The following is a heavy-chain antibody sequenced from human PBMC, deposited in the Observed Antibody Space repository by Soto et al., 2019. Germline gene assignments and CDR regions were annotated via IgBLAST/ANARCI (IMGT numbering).Heavy chain of an antibody. V-gene: IGHV3-30*18. CDR1: GFTFSSYD. CDR2: ISYDGSNK. D-gene: IGHD6-19*01. CDR3: AKDLAVAGTGGNAFDI. Sequence: QVQLVESGGGVVQPGRSLRLSCAASGFTFSSYDIHWVRQAPGKGLEWVAVISYDGSNKYYADSVKGRLTISRDNSKNTLYLQMNSLRAEETAVYYCAKDLAVAGTGGNAFDIWGQGTMVTVSS. J-gene: IGHJ3*02.